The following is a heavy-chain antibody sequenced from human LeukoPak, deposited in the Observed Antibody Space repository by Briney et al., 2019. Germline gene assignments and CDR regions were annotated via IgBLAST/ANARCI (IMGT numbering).Heavy chain of an antibody. D-gene: IGHD5-18*01. V-gene: IGHV3-21*01. CDR2: ITSSSSYM. Sequence: GGSLRLSCAASGFTFSSYSMNWVRQAPGKGLEWVSSITSSSSYMYYAASVKGTFTISSDNAKNSLYLQLNSLRAEDTAVYYCARKREEGDTAMVTSLFDYWGQGTLVTVSS. CDR1: GFTFSSYS. CDR3: ARKREEGDTAMVTSLFDY. J-gene: IGHJ4*02.